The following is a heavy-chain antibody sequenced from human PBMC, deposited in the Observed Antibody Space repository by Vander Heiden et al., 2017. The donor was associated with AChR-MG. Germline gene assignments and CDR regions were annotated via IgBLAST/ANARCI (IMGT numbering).Heavy chain of an antibody. CDR2: IYYSGST. CDR3: ARRLGYYDSSGYPTYYFDY. Sequence: QVQLQESGPGLVKPSETLSLTCTVSGGSIRSYSWSWIRQPPGKGLEWIGYIYYSGSTNYNPSLKSRVTISVVTSKNQFSLKLSSVTAADTAVYYCARRLGYYDSSGYPTYYFDYWGQGTLVTVSS. J-gene: IGHJ4*02. CDR1: GGSIRSYS. D-gene: IGHD3-22*01. V-gene: IGHV4-59*08.